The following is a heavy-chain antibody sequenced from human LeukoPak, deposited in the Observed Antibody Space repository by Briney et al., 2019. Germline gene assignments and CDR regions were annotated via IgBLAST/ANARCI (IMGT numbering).Heavy chain of an antibody. D-gene: IGHD3-16*01. V-gene: IGHV1-69*05. J-gene: IGHJ4*02. CDR1: GGTFSSYA. CDR3: ARERGGLGYFDY. CDR2: IIPIFGTA. Sequence: SVKVSFKASGGTFSSYAISWVRQAPGQGLEWMGGIIPIFGTANYAQKFQGRVTITTDESTSTAYMELSSLRSEDTAVYYCARERGGLGYFDYWGQGTLVTVSS.